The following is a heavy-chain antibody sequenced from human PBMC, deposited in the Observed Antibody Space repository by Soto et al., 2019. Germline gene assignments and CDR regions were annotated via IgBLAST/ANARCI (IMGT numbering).Heavy chain of an antibody. CDR1: GFTFSSYA. D-gene: IGHD3-22*01. CDR2: ISGSGGST. Sequence: PGGSLRLSCAASGFTFSSYAMSWVRQAPGKGLEWVSAISGSGGSTYYADSVKGRFTISRDNSKNTLYLQMNSLRAEDTAVYYCASNMIVVVPHPSYCFDYWGQGTLVTVSS. CDR3: ASNMIVVVPHPSYCFDY. V-gene: IGHV3-23*01. J-gene: IGHJ4*02.